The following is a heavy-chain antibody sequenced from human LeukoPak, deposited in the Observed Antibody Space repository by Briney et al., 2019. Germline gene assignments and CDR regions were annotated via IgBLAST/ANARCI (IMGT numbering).Heavy chain of an antibody. CDR2: INPNSGGT. CDR3: ARVILPYCGGDCFHFDY. J-gene: IGHJ4*02. D-gene: IGHD2-21*02. V-gene: IGHV1-2*02. CDR1: GYTFTGYY. Sequence: GASVKVSCKASGYTFTGYYMHWVRQAPGQGLEWMGWINPNSGGTNYAQNFQGRVTMTRDTSMSTAYMELSRLRSDDTAVYYCARVILPYCGGDCFHFDYWGQGTLVTVSS.